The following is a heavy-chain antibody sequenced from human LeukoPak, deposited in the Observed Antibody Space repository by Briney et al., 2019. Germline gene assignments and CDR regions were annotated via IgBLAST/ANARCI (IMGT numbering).Heavy chain of an antibody. CDR2: ISWNSGSI. D-gene: IGHD4-17*01. CDR3: AKDSDYGDYGGEFDY. V-gene: IGHV3-9*03. CDR1: GFTFGDYA. J-gene: IGHJ4*02. Sequence: GGSLRLSCAASGFTFGDYAMHWVRQAPGKGLEWVSGISWNSGSIGYADSVKGRFTISRDNAKNSLYLQMNSLRAEDMALYYCAKDSDYGDYGGEFDYWGQGTLVTVSS.